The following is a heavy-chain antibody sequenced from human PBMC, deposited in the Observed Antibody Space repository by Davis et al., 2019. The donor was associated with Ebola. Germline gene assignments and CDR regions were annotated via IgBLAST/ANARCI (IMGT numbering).Heavy chain of an antibody. J-gene: IGHJ4*02. Sequence: AASVKVSCKASGYTFTSYAMHWVRQAPGQRLEWMGWINAGNGNTKYSQKFQDRVIVTEDTSTDTAYMELSSLRSDDTAVYYCTIGGTTGGFDYWGQGTLVTVSS. CDR1: GYTFTSYA. CDR3: TIGGTTGGFDY. V-gene: IGHV1-3*01. CDR2: INAGNGNT. D-gene: IGHD3-16*01.